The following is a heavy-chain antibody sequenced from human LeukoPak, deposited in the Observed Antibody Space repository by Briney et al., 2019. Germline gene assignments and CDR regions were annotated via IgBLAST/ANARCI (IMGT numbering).Heavy chain of an antibody. J-gene: IGHJ4*02. Sequence: TGGSLRLSCAASGFTFSNAWMSWVRQAPGKGLEWVGRIKSKTDGGITDYAAPVKGRFTISRDDSKNTLYLQMNSLKTEDTAVYYCTTAPWLPELGGYWGQGTLVTVSS. V-gene: IGHV3-15*01. CDR3: TTAPWLPELGGY. D-gene: IGHD1-14*01. CDR1: GFTFSNAW. CDR2: IKSKTDGGIT.